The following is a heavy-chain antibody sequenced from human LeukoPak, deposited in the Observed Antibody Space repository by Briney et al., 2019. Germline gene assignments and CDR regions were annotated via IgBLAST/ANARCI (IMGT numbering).Heavy chain of an antibody. D-gene: IGHD4-11*01. CDR1: GFTFSGYW. Sequence: GGSLRLSCAASGFTFSGYWMSWVRQAPGKGLEWVAKIKPDGTDKYYVDSVKGRFTISRDNAKNSLYLQMNSLRAEDTAVYYCARRGPYSWSFDYWGQGSLVTVS. J-gene: IGHJ4*02. CDR3: ARRGPYSWSFDY. V-gene: IGHV3-7*01. CDR2: IKPDGTDK.